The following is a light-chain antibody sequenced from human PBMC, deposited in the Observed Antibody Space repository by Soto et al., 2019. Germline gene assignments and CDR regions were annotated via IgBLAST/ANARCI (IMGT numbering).Light chain of an antibody. V-gene: IGKV1-33*01. CDR1: QDIRNY. Sequence: DVQVTQSPSSLSASVGDRVTITCQANQDIRNYLNWYQHKAGQAPQLLIYDASSLETGVPSRFSGSGSGTHFTLTIASLQPEDTATYNCQHYDTLPPGYTFGQVNKLQ. J-gene: IGKJ2*01. CDR2: DAS. CDR3: QHYDTLPPGYT.